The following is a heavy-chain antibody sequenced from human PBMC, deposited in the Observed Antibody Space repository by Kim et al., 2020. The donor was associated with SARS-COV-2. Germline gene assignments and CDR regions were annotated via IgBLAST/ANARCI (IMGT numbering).Heavy chain of an antibody. J-gene: IGHJ4*02. D-gene: IGHD1-26*01. CDR3: ARDLDGWELPHSYDY. Sequence: GGSLRLSCAASGFTFSSYEMNWVRQAPGKGLEWVSYISSSGSTIYYADSVKGRFTISRDNAKNSLYLQMNSLRAEDTAVYYCARDLDGWELPHSYDYWGQGALVTVSS. V-gene: IGHV3-48*03. CDR1: GFTFSSYE. CDR2: ISSSGSTI.